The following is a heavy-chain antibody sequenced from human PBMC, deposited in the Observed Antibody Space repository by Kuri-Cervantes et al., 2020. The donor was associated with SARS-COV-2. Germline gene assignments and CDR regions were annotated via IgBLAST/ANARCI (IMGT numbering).Heavy chain of an antibody. CDR3: AKEQYSSIPTYFDY. Sequence: GESLKISCAASGFTVSSNYMSWVRQAPGKGLEWVSVIYSGGSIYYADSVKGRFTISRDNSKNTLYLQMNSLRAEDTAVYYCAKEQYSSIPTYFDYWGQGTLVTVSS. D-gene: IGHD6-13*01. V-gene: IGHV3-53*01. J-gene: IGHJ4*02. CDR1: GFTVSSNY. CDR2: IYSGGSI.